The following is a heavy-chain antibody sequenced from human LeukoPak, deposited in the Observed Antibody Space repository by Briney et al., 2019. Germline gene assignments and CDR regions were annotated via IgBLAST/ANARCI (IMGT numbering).Heavy chain of an antibody. CDR2: ISYDGSNK. CDR1: GFTFSSYG. J-gene: IGHJ4*02. CDR3: AKANTVTKRYFDY. Sequence: PGRSLRLSCAASGFTFSSYGMHWVRQAPGKGLEWVAVISYDGSNKYYADSVKGRFTISRDNSKNTLHLQMNSLRAEDTAVYYCAKANTVTKRYFDYWGQGTLVTVSS. V-gene: IGHV3-30*18. D-gene: IGHD4-17*01.